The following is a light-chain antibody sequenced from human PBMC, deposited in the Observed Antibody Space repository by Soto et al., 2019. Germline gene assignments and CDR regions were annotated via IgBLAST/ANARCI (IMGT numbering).Light chain of an antibody. CDR2: GAS. CDR1: KVYQKT. CDR3: QQYGSSPET. V-gene: IGKV3-20*01. Sequence: EIVLTQSPGTLSLSPGEKSHPFRQARPKVYQKTLAWYQQKPGQAPRLLLYGASSRATGVPDRFSGSGSGTDFTLTISRLEPEDFAVYYCQQYGSSPETFGQGTKVEIK. J-gene: IGKJ1*01.